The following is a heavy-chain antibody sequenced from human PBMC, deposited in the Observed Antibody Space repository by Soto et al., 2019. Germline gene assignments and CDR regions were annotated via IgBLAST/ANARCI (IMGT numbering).Heavy chain of an antibody. J-gene: IGHJ4*02. CDR3: AREPRDQSSGWYFDY. V-gene: IGHV3-21*01. CDR2: ISSSSSYI. D-gene: IGHD6-19*01. Sequence: GGSLRLSCAASGFTFSSYSMNWVRQAPGKGLEWVSSISSSSSYIYYADSVKGRFTISRDNARNSLYLQMNSLRAEDTAVYYCAREPRDQSSGWYFDYWGQGTLVTVSS. CDR1: GFTFSSYS.